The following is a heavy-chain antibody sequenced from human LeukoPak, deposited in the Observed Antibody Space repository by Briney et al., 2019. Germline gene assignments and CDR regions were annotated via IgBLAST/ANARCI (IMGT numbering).Heavy chain of an antibody. CDR3: ARDSYWLGGSIGAFDI. D-gene: IGHD3-10*01. J-gene: IGHJ3*02. CDR2: ISSSRSYI. CDR1: GFSFTTST. V-gene: IGHV3-21*06. Sequence: GGSLRLSCAASGFSFTTSTMNWVRQAPGKGLEWVSSISSSRSYIYYADSVKGRFTISRDNAKNSLSLQMNSLRAEDTAIYYCARDSYWLGGSIGAFDIWGQGTMVTVSS.